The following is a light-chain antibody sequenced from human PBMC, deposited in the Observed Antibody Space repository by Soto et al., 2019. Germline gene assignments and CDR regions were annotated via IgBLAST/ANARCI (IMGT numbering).Light chain of an antibody. CDR3: QPHNNWPVVT. Sequence: EMVMTQSPVTLSGSPGERVTLSCRASRTISRNLAWYQQKPGQAPRLLIYGASTRATGIPDRFSGSGSGTEFTLTINSLQSEDFAMYYCQPHNNWPVVTFGGGTGVEIK. V-gene: IGKV3-15*01. CDR2: GAS. J-gene: IGKJ4*01. CDR1: RTISRN.